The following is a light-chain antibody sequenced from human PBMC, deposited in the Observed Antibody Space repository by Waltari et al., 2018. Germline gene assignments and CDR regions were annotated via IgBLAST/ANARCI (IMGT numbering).Light chain of an antibody. Sequence: QSALTQPASVSGSPGQSITISCTGTSSGGGGYNLVSGYQQHPGKAPKLMIYEGSKRPSGVSNRFSGSKSGNTASLTISGLQAEDEADYYCCSYAGAVFGGGTKLTIL. CDR1: SSGGGGYNL. CDR3: CSYAGAV. CDR2: EGS. J-gene: IGLJ3*02. V-gene: IGLV2-23*01.